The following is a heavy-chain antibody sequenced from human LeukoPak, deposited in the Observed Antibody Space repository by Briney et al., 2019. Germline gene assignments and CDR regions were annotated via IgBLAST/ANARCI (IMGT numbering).Heavy chain of an antibody. V-gene: IGHV3-23*01. CDR3: AKKLIAAAGPDAFDI. Sequence: GGSLRLSCAASGFTFSSHSMNWVRQAPGKGLEWVSAISGSGGSTYYADSVKGRFTISRDNSKNTLYLQMNSLRAEDTAIYYCAKKLIAAAGPDAFDIWGQGTMVTVSS. CDR2: ISGSGGST. D-gene: IGHD6-13*01. J-gene: IGHJ3*02. CDR1: GFTFSSHS.